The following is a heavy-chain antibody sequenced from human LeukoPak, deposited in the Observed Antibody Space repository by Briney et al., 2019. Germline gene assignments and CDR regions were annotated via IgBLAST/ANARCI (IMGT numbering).Heavy chain of an antibody. V-gene: IGHV4-59*01. J-gene: IGHJ5*02. CDR1: GGSISSYY. D-gene: IGHD1-1*01. CDR3: ARTSLERVQYNWFDP. Sequence: PSETLSLTCTVSGGSISSYYWSWIRQPPGKGLEWIGYIYYSGSTNYNPSLKSRVTISVDTSKNQFSLKLSSVTAADTAVYYCARTSLERVQYNWFDPWGQGTLVTVSS. CDR2: IYYSGST.